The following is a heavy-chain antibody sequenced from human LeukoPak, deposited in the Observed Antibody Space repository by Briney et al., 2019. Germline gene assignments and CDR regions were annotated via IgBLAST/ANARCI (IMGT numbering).Heavy chain of an antibody. J-gene: IGHJ3*02. D-gene: IGHD2-15*01. V-gene: IGHV3-21*01. Sequence: GGSLRLSCAASGFSFNTYSMNWVRQAPGKGQEWAASISGDGRATYHADSVKGRFTISRDNAKRSLYLQMNSLRAEDTAVYYCVREVCTGGRCYAAFDIWGQGTMVTVSS. CDR3: VREVCTGGRCYAAFDI. CDR2: ISGDGRAT. CDR1: GFSFNTYS.